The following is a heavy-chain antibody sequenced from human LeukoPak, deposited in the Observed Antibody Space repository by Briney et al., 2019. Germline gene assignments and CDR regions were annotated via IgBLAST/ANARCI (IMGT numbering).Heavy chain of an antibody. V-gene: IGHV1-8*03. CDR1: GYTFTTYD. CDR3: VRAICDDSKCKYYSNMDV. Sequence: GASVKVSCKAFGYTFTTYDINWVRQATGQGLEWMGWMNPNNGNLGYAQKFQGRVTITRDTSISTAYMELSSLTSEDTAVYYCVRAICDDSKCKYYSNMDVWGKGTTVTVSS. CDR2: MNPNNGNL. D-gene: IGHD2-2*01. J-gene: IGHJ6*03.